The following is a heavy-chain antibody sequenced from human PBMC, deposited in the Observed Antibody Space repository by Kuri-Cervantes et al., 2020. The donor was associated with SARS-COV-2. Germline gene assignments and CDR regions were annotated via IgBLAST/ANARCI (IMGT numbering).Heavy chain of an antibody. V-gene: IGHV4-59*01. D-gene: IGHD2-8*01. Sequence: GSLRLSCTVSGGSMRYFYWSWIRQPPGRGLEWIGYIYYSGDTDYNPSLKGRVTISIDTSKNQLSLKLSSVTAADRAVYYCARHFNDCSNGVCRTYYYYSMDVWGQGTTVTVSS. CDR1: GGSMRYFY. CDR2: IYYSGDT. J-gene: IGHJ6*02. CDR3: ARHFNDCSNGVCRTYYYYSMDV.